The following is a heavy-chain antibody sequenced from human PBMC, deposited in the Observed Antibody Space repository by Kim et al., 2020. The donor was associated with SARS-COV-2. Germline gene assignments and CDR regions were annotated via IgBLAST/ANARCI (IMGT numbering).Heavy chain of an antibody. J-gene: IGHJ4*02. CDR3: TRDRDYDYVWGSYRYVY. Sequence: GSLRLSCTASGFTFGDYAMSWVRQAPGKGLEWVGFIRSKAYGGTTEYAASVKGRFTISRDDSKSIAYLQMNSLKTEDTAVYYCTRDRDYDYVWGSYRYVYWGQGTLVTVSS. D-gene: IGHD3-16*02. V-gene: IGHV3-49*04. CDR2: IRSKAYGGTT. CDR1: GFTFGDYA.